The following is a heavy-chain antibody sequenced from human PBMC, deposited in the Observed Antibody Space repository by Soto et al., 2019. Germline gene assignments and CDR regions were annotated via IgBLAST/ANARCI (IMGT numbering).Heavy chain of an antibody. CDR3: ERTYGNSWYSP. V-gene: IGHV1-18*01. D-gene: IGHD2-2*02. CDR2: ISTYNGNT. Sequence: SVKVCCKASGYTFTSYGITWVRQAPGQGLEWMGWISTYNGNTNYAQNLQGRVTMTTDTSTNTAYMELRSLRSDDTAVYYCERTYGNSWYSPWGQGTLVTVSS. J-gene: IGHJ5*02. CDR1: GYTFTSYG.